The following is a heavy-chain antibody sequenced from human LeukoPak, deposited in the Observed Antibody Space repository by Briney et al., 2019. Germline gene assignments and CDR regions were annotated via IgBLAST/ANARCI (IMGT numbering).Heavy chain of an antibody. CDR2: IKQDGSEK. Sequence: PGGSLRLSCVTSGGFSFSSYWMSWVRQAPGKGLEWVANIKQDGSEKYYVDSVKGRFTISGDNAKNSLYLQMNSLRAEDTAVYYCAVQNDYYYYTMDVWGQGTTVTVSS. CDR3: AVQNDYYYYTMDV. V-gene: IGHV3-7*01. CDR1: GGFSFSSYW. J-gene: IGHJ6*02.